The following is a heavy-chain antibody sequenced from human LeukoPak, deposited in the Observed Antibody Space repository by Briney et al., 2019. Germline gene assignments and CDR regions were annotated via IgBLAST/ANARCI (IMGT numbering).Heavy chain of an antibody. D-gene: IGHD3-22*01. CDR2: IDPSDSYT. V-gene: IGHV5-10-1*01. CDR1: GYSFSSYW. J-gene: IGHJ4*02. Sequence: GESLKISCKRSGYSFSSYWISWVRQMPGKGLEWMGSIDPSDSYTNCSPYFQGHVTISTDKSISTASLQWSSLRASDTAMYYCARNRYYYDFSGYYVDYWGQGTLVTVSS. CDR3: ARNRYYYDFSGYYVDY.